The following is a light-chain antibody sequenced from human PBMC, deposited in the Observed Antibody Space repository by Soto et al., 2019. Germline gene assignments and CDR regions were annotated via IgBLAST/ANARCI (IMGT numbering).Light chain of an antibody. V-gene: IGKV3-20*01. CDR1: QSVNSAY. J-gene: IGKJ2*01. CDR2: GAT. CDR3: QQYGRTPPFI. Sequence: VLTQSPGTLSVSPGERVTLSCRASQSVNSAYLAWYHHRPGQPPRLVIYGATARATGIPDRFSGSGSGTDFSLTISSLEPEDFGVYYCQQYGRTPPFIFGQGTKLEIK.